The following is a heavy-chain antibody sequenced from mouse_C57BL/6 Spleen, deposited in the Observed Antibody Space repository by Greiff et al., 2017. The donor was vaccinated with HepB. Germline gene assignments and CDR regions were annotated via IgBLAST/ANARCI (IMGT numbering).Heavy chain of an antibody. Sequence: VQLQQPGASVKLSCKASGYTFTSYWMHWVKQRPGRGLEWIGRIDPNSGGTKYNEKFKSKATLTVDKPSSTAYMQLSSLTSEDSAVYYCARHYDYDGAWFAYWGQGTLVTVSA. V-gene: IGHV1-72*01. CDR1: GYTFTSYW. D-gene: IGHD2-4*01. CDR3: ARHYDYDGAWFAY. CDR2: IDPNSGGT. J-gene: IGHJ3*01.